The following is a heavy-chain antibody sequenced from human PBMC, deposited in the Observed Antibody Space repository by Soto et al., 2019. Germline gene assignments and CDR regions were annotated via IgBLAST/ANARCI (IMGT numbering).Heavy chain of an antibody. D-gene: IGHD5-18*01. CDR2: INHSGST. CDR1: GGSFSGYY. Sequence: QVQLQQWGAGLLKPSETLSLTCAVYGGSFSGYYWSWIRQPPGKGLEWIGEINHSGSTNYNPSLTSRVNISVDPSKNQFSLKLSSVTAADTAVYYCARGGGGYSYGYWDYWGQGTLVTVSS. J-gene: IGHJ4*02. CDR3: ARGGGGYSYGYWDY. V-gene: IGHV4-34*01.